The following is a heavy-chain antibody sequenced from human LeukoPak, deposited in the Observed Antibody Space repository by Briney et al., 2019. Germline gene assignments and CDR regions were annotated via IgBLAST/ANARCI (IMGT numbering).Heavy chain of an antibody. D-gene: IGHD2-15*01. CDR3: ARDFCSGGSCYFSWFDP. Sequence: GGSLRLSCAASGFTFSSNYMSWVRQAPGKGLEWVSVIYSGGSTYYADSVKGRFTISRDNSKNTLYLQMNSLRAEDTAVYYCARDFCSGGSCYFSWFDPWGQGTLVAVSS. CDR1: GFTFSSNY. J-gene: IGHJ5*02. V-gene: IGHV3-66*01. CDR2: IYSGGST.